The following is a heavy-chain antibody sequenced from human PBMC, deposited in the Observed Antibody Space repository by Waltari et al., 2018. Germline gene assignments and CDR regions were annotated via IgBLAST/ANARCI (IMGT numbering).Heavy chain of an antibody. CDR1: GYTFTSYY. V-gene: IGHV1-46*01. J-gene: IGHJ5*02. CDR3: ARETREDIVVVVAATQGFSWFDP. D-gene: IGHD2-15*01. Sequence: QVQLVQSGAEVKKPGASVKVSCKASGYTFTSYYMHWVRQAPGQGLEWMGIINPRGWSTRYAKKFQGRVTRTRDTSTSTGYMGLSSLRSEDTAVYYCARETREDIVVVVAATQGFSWFDPWGQGTLVTVSS. CDR2: INPRGWST.